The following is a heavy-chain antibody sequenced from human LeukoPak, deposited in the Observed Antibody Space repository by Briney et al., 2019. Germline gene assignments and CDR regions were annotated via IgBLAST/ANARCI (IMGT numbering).Heavy chain of an antibody. J-gene: IGHJ4*02. CDR1: GGTFSRYA. Sequence: RASVKVSCKASGGTFSRYAINWVRQAPGQGLEWMGGIIPIFGTANYAQKFQGRVTITADESTSTAYMELSSLRSEDTAVYYCARSRGSCYSCGGYWGQGTLVTVSS. D-gene: IGHD2-15*01. CDR3: ARSRGSCYSCGGY. CDR2: IIPIFGTA. V-gene: IGHV1-69*13.